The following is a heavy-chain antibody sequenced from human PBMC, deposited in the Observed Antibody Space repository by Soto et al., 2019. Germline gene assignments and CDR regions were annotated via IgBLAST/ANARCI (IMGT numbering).Heavy chain of an antibody. D-gene: IGHD6-6*01. CDR2: ISAGSSNI. J-gene: IGHJ4*02. CDR3: ARQYPSSSRHFDH. Sequence: EVELVESGGGLVKPGGSLKLSCAASGFTFRTYYMIWVRQAPGKGLEWVSTISAGSSNIYYAPSVKGRFTISRDNAKNLLYLQINSLRAEDTAVYYCARQYPSSSRHFDHWAQGTLVIVSS. V-gene: IGHV3-21*01. CDR1: GFTFRTYY.